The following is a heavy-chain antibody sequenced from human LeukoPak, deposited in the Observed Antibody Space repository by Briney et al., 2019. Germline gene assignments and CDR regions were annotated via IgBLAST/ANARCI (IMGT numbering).Heavy chain of an antibody. CDR1: GFTFDDYA. Sequence: RPGGSLRLSCAASGFTFDDYAMHWVRQAPGKGLEWVSGISWNSGTIAFADSVKGRFTISRDNAKDSLYLQMNSLRTEDTALYYCAKARYNYGTLPPHFDSWGQGTLVTVSS. V-gene: IGHV3-9*01. J-gene: IGHJ4*02. D-gene: IGHD5-18*01. CDR3: AKARYNYGTLPPHFDS. CDR2: ISWNSGTI.